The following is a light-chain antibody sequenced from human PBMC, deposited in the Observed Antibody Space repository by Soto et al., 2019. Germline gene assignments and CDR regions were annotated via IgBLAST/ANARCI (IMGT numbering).Light chain of an antibody. Sequence: QSALTQPRSVSESPGQSVTISCTGTSSDVGAYDYVSWYQQHPGKVPKLMIYDVNKRPSGVPHRFSGSKSGKTAFLTISGLQAEDEADYYFLSFAGSYEFFGGGTKLTVL. J-gene: IGLJ2*01. CDR1: SSDVGAYDY. V-gene: IGLV2-11*01. CDR3: LSFAGSYEF. CDR2: DVN.